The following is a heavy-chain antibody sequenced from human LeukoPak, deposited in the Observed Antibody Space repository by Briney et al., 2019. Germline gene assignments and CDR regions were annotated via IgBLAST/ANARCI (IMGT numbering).Heavy chain of an antibody. V-gene: IGHV1-46*01. Sequence: ASVKVSCKASGYTFTDYYMHWVRQAPGQGLEWMGILNPSGGSTTYAQKFQGRVTMTRDTSTSTVYMELSSLRSEGTAVYYCARDGSTWQFDYWGQGTLVTVSS. CDR1: GYTFTDYY. J-gene: IGHJ4*02. CDR3: ARDGSTWQFDY. CDR2: LNPSGGST. D-gene: IGHD6-13*01.